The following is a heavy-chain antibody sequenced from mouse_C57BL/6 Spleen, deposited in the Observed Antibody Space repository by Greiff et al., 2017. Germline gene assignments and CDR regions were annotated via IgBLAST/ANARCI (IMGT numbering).Heavy chain of an antibody. CDR1: GYTFTSYW. V-gene: IGHV1-61*01. J-gene: IGHJ4*01. D-gene: IGHD1-1*01. CDR2: IYPSDSET. CDR3: SRDYGSGYAMDY. Sequence: QVQLQQPGAELVRPGSSVKLSCKASGYTFTSYWMDWVKQRPGQGLEWIGNIYPSDSETHYNQKFKDKATLTVDKSSSTAYMQLSSLTSEDSAVYYWSRDYGSGYAMDYWGQGTSVTVSS.